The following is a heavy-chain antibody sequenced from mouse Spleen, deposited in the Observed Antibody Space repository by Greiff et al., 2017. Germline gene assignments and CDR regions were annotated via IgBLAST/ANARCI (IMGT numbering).Heavy chain of an antibody. Sequence: EVMLVESGGGLVKPGGSLKLSCAASGFTFSSYAMSWVRQSPEKRLEWVAEISSGGSYTYYPDTVTGRFTISRDSAKNTLYLEMSSLRSEDTAMYYCARGGEVRRAFAYWGQGTLVTVSA. J-gene: IGHJ3*01. V-gene: IGHV5-9-4*01. CDR1: GFTFSSYA. CDR2: ISSGGSYT. D-gene: IGHD2-14*01. CDR3: ARGGEVRRAFAY.